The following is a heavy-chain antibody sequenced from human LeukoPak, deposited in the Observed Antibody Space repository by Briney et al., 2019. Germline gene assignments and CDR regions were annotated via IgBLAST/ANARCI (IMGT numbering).Heavy chain of an antibody. CDR1: GGSFSGYY. CDR3: ARAPLLWFRADMHGALDY. D-gene: IGHD3-10*01. Sequence: SETLSPTCAVYGGSFSGYYWSWIRQPPGKGLEWIGEINHSGSTNYNPSLKSRVTISVDTSKNQFSLKLSSVTAADTAVYYCARAPLLWFRADMHGALDYWGQGTLVTVSS. CDR2: INHSGST. V-gene: IGHV4-34*01. J-gene: IGHJ4*02.